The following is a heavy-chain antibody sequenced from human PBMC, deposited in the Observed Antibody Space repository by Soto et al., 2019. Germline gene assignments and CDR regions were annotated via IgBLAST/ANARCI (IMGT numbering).Heavy chain of an antibody. J-gene: IGHJ4*02. V-gene: IGHV3-23*01. CDR1: GFTFSSYA. D-gene: IGHD6-19*01. Sequence: EVQLLESGGGLVQPGGSLRLSCAASGFTFSSYAMSWVRQAPGKGLEWVSAISGSGGSTYYADSVKGRFTISRDNSKNTLYLQMNSRRAEETAVYYCAKEAPDPRGAVAGNMYYWGQGTLVTVSS. CDR3: AKEAPDPRGAVAGNMYY. CDR2: ISGSGGST.